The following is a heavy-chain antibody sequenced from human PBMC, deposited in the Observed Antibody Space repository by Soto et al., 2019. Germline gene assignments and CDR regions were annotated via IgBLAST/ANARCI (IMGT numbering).Heavy chain of an antibody. V-gene: IGHV5-51*01. J-gene: IGHJ6*03. CDR3: ARHRPSTYCSSTSCYRGPSYYYYMDV. CDR1: GYSFTSYW. D-gene: IGHD2-2*02. Sequence: PGESLKISCKGSGYSFTSYWIGWVRQMPGKGLEWMGIIYPGDSDTRYSPSFQGQVTISADKSISTAYLKWSSLKASDTAMYYCARHRPSTYCSSTSCYRGPSYYYYMDVWGKGTTVTVSS. CDR2: IYPGDSDT.